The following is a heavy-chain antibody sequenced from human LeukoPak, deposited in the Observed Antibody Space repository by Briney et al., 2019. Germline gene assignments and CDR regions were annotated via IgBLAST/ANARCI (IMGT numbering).Heavy chain of an antibody. CDR3: ARNRVTGTINWFDP. Sequence: PSETLSLTCTVSGGSISINNYYWAWIRQPPGKGLEWIGSVYYTGTTYYNPSLKNRVTISVDTSKNQFSLRLSSVTAADTAVYYCARNRVTGTINWFDPWGQGTLVTVSS. D-gene: IGHD1-20*01. V-gene: IGHV4-39*07. CDR1: GGSISINNYY. J-gene: IGHJ5*02. CDR2: VYYTGTT.